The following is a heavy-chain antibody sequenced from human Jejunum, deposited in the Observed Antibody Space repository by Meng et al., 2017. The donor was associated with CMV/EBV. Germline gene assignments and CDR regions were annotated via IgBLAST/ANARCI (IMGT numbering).Heavy chain of an antibody. CDR3: ARDGRRGVDSSGYYGMDV. J-gene: IGHJ6*02. V-gene: IGHV3-48*04. Sequence: SYSMNWVRRGPGKGLEWISYISSSIITINYADSVRGRFSISRDNAKNSLDLQMNSLRAEDTAVYYCARDGRRGVDSSGYYGMDVWVQGTTVTVSS. D-gene: IGHD3-22*01. CDR1: SYS. CDR2: ISSSIITI.